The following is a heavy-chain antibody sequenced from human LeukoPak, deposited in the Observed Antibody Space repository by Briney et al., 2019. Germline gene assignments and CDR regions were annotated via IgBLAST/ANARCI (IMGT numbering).Heavy chain of an antibody. V-gene: IGHV2-5*02. CDR1: GFSLSPSAVG. CDR3: AQRRGSLNY. CDR2: IYWDDDK. J-gene: IGHJ4*02. Sequence: SGPTLVNPTQTLTLTCTFSGFSLSPSAVGVGWIRQPPVKALEWLALIYWDDDKRYSPSVKSRLTITKYTSKNQVVLTMTNMDPVDTATYYCAQRRGSLNYWGQGTLVTVSS. D-gene: IGHD3-10*01.